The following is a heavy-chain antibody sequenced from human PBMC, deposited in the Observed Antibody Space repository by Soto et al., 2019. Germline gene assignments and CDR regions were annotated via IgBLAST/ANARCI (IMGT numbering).Heavy chain of an antibody. Sequence: ASVKVSCKASGYTFTSYDINWVRQATGQGLEWMGWMNPNSGNTGYAQKFQGRVTMTRNTSISTAYMELSSLRSEDTAVYYCARDLIYCTNGVCPSDYWGQGTLVTVSS. V-gene: IGHV1-8*01. CDR1: GYTFTSYD. CDR3: ARDLIYCTNGVCPSDY. J-gene: IGHJ4*02. D-gene: IGHD2-8*01. CDR2: MNPNSGNT.